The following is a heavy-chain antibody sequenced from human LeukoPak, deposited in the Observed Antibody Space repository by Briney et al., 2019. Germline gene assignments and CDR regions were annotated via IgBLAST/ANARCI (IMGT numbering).Heavy chain of an antibody. J-gene: IGHJ6*03. V-gene: IGHV1-69*05. CDR3: GRARGVIDLAYYYYYMDV. CDR2: IFPIFGTA. Sequence: GASVKVSCKASGGTFSSYAISWVRQAPGQGLEWMGGIFPIFGTANYAQKFQGRVTITTDESTSTAYMELSSLRSEDTAVYYCGRARGVIDLAYYYYYMDVWGKGTTVTVSS. CDR1: GGTFSSYA. D-gene: IGHD3-16*02.